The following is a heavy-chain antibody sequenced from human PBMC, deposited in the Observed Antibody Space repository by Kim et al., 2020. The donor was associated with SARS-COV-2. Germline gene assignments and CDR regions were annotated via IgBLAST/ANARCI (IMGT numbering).Heavy chain of an antibody. V-gene: IGHV3-74*01. CDR1: GFTFSSYW. Sequence: GGSLRLSCAASGFTFSSYWMHWVRQAPGKGLVWVSRINSDGSSTSYADSVKGRFTISRDNAKNTLYLQMNSLRAEDTAVYYCASLPTIFGVVKSDYWGQGTLVTVSS. J-gene: IGHJ4*02. CDR3: ASLPTIFGVVKSDY. D-gene: IGHD3-3*01. CDR2: INSDGSST.